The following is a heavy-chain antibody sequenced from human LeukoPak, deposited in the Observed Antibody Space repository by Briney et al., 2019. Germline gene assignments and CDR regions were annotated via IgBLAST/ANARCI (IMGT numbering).Heavy chain of an antibody. Sequence: PGGSLRLSCAASGFTVSSNYMSWVRQAPGKGLEWVSVIYSGGSTYYADSVKGRFTISRDNSKNTMYLQMNSLRAEDTALYYCAKYIWAGIAVAGHYYGMDVWGQGTTVTVSS. V-gene: IGHV3-53*05. D-gene: IGHD6-19*01. J-gene: IGHJ6*02. CDR3: AKYIWAGIAVAGHYYGMDV. CDR1: GFTVSSNY. CDR2: IYSGGST.